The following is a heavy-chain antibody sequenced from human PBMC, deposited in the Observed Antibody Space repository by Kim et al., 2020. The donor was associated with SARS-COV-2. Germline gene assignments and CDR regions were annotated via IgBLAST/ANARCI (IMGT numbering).Heavy chain of an antibody. D-gene: IGHD2-15*01. J-gene: IGHJ4*02. Sequence: GGSLRLSCAASGFTFSSYAMSWVRQAPGKGLEWVSAISGSGGSTYYADSVKGRFTISRDNSKNTLYLQMNRLRAEDTAVYYCAKSGVEEGYCSGGSCYLFDYWGQGTLVTVSS. CDR3: AKSGVEEGYCSGGSCYLFDY. CDR1: GFTFSSYA. CDR2: ISGSGGST. V-gene: IGHV3-23*01.